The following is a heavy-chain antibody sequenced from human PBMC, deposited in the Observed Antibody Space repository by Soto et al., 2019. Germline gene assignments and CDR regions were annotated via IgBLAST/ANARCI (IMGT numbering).Heavy chain of an antibody. D-gene: IGHD3-16*02. CDR2: INSGGNT. Sequence: EVQLVESGGGLVQPGGSLRLSCAASGFGVSNNYMSWVRQAPGKGLEWVSAINSGGNTYYADSVKGRFTISRDNSKNTVYLQMNSVGAEDTAVYSSARAGDSYSYAEYYYPGMDVWGQGTTVTVSS. CDR3: ARAGDSYSYAEYYYPGMDV. CDR1: GFGVSNNY. J-gene: IGHJ6*02. V-gene: IGHV3-66*01.